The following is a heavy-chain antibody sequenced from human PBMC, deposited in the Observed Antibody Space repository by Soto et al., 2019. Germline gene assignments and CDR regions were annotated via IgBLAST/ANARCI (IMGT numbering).Heavy chain of an antibody. CDR1: GFTFSDYY. CDR3: ARAPRITIGAYYYYYMDV. Sequence: GGSLRLSCAASGFTFSDYYMSWIRQAPGKGLEWVSYISSSGSTIYYADSVKGRFTISRDNAKNSLYLQMNSLRAEDTAVYYCARAPRITIGAYYYYYMDVWGKGTTVTVSS. V-gene: IGHV3-11*01. J-gene: IGHJ6*03. D-gene: IGHD3-9*01. CDR2: ISSSGSTI.